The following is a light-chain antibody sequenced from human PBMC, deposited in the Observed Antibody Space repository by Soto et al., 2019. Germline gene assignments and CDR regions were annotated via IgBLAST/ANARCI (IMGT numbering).Light chain of an antibody. V-gene: IGKV3-11*01. CDR2: DAS. Sequence: EIVMTQSAATLSVSPGERATLSCRASQSVSSHFAWYQQKSGQAPRLLIYDASKRATGIPARFSGSGSGTDFTLTISSLEPEDFAVYYCQQRSNWPTFGQGTRLEIK. J-gene: IGKJ5*01. CDR1: QSVSSH. CDR3: QQRSNWPT.